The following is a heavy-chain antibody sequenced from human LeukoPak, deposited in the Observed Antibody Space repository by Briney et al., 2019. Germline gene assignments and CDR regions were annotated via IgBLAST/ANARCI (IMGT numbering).Heavy chain of an antibody. J-gene: IGHJ4*02. CDR2: IYTSGST. CDR1: GGSISSYY. V-gene: IGHV4-4*07. D-gene: IGHD1-26*01. CDR3: ARGGELPWAFDY. Sequence: SETLSLTCTVSGGSISSYYWCWIRQPAGKGLEWIGRIYTSGSTNYNPSLKSRVTMSVDTSKNQFSLKLSSVTAADTAVYYCARGGELPWAFDYWGQGTLVTVSS.